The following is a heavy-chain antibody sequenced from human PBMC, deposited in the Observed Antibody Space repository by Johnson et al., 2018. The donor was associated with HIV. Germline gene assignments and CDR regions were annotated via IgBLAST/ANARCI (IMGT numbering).Heavy chain of an antibody. Sequence: QVQLVESGGGVVQPGRSLRLSCAASGFTFSSYGMHWVRQAPGKGLAWVAVISYDGSNKYYADSVKGRFTISRDNSKNTLYLQMTSLRAEDTAVYYCAKDRDLNYDFWSGSDDAFDIWGQGTMVTVSS. J-gene: IGHJ3*02. CDR2: ISYDGSNK. CDR3: AKDRDLNYDFWSGSDDAFDI. CDR1: GFTFSSYG. D-gene: IGHD3-3*01. V-gene: IGHV3-30*18.